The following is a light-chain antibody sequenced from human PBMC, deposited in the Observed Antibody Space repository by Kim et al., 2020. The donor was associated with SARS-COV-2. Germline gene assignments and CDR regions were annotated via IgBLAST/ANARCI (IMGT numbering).Light chain of an antibody. Sequence: QSALTQPASVSGSPGQSITISCTGTSSDVGDYNYVSWYQQHPGKAPKVIIYDVSNRPPGVSNRFSGSKSGNTVSLTISGLQAEDEADYYCSSYTNTIALVFGGGTQLTVL. V-gene: IGLV2-14*03. CDR3: SSYTNTIALV. CDR2: DVS. CDR1: SSDVGDYNY. J-gene: IGLJ3*02.